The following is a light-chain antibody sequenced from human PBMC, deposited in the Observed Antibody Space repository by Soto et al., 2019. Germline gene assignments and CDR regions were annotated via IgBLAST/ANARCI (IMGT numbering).Light chain of an antibody. V-gene: IGKV1-27*01. J-gene: IGKJ4*01. CDR2: SAS. CDR1: RDIHFY. Sequence: DIQMTQSPSSLSSSVGDRVPITCRSVRDIHFYVAWYQQKPGKVPKLLISSASTLQSGVPSRFSGSGSVTDFTLTIRSLQPEDVATYYCQKYDGAPLTFGGGTKVEIK. CDR3: QKYDGAPLT.